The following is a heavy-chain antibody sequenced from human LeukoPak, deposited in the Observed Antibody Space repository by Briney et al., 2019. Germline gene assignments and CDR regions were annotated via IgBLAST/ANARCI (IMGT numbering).Heavy chain of an antibody. J-gene: IGHJ5*02. CDR3: ARVPRRGERFDP. D-gene: IGHD3-10*01. CDR2: ISAYNGNT. Sequence: ASVKVSCKASGYTFTNYGISWVRQAPGQGLEWMGWISAYNGNTNYAQKLQGRVTMTTDTSTSTAYMELSSLRSEDTAVYYCARVPRRGERFDPWGQGTLVTVSS. CDR1: GYTFTNYG. V-gene: IGHV1-18*01.